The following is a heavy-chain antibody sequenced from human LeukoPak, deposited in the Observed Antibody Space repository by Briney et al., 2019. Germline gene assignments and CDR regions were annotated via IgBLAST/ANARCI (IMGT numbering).Heavy chain of an antibody. V-gene: IGHV1-8*01. D-gene: IGHD6-13*01. CDR1: GYTFTSYD. J-gene: IGHJ6*03. CDR2: MNPNSGNT. CDR3: ARGRVGIAAGTRRRYYYYMDV. Sequence: GASVKVSCKASGYTFTSYDINWVRQATGQGLEWMGWMNPNSGNTGYAQKFQGRVTMTRNTSISTAYMELSSLRSEDTAVYYCARGRVGIAAGTRRRYYYYMDVWGKGTTVTVSS.